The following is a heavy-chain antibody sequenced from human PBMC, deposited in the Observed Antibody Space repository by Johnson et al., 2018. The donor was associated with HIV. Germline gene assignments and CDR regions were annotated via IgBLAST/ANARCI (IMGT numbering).Heavy chain of an antibody. D-gene: IGHD3-3*01. Sequence: QVQLLESGGGVVQPGGSLRLYCAASGFTFSSCAMDWVRQAPGKGLEWVAVISNDGTDEYYADSVKGGFTISRDNSHNKLYLQKNSLRAEETSLYYCVKDLGESEKEEWASDYYDFGRDYPGQYPRAVVGTYDIWGQGTMVSVSS. V-gene: IGHV3-30*18. J-gene: IGHJ3*02. CDR2: ISNDGTDE. CDR1: GFTFSSCA. CDR3: VKDLGESEKEEWASDYYDFGRDYPGQYPRAVVGTYDI.